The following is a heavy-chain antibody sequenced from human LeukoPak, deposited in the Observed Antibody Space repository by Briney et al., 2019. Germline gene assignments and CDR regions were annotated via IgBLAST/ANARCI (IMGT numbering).Heavy chain of an antibody. CDR3: ARDGGVDTAMVGGSDP. V-gene: IGHV4-31*03. CDR2: IYYSGST. J-gene: IGHJ5*02. Sequence: SQTLSLTCTVSGGSISSGGYYWSWIRQHPGKGLEWIGYIYYSGSTYYNPSLKSRVTISVDTSKNQFSLKLSSVTAADTAVYYCARDGGVDTAMVGGSDPWGQGTLVTVSS. CDR1: GGSISSGGYY. D-gene: IGHD5-18*01.